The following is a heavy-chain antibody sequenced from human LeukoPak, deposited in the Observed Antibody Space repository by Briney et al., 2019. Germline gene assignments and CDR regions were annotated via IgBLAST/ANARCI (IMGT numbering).Heavy chain of an antibody. CDR3: ARDLAAAGTGFDY. V-gene: IGHV4-59*01. Sequence: SETLSLTCTVSGGSINSYYWSWIRQPPGKGLEWIGYIFYSGSTNYNPSLKSRVTISVDTSKNQFSLKLSSVTAADTAVYYCARDLAAAGTGFDYWGQGTLVTVSS. D-gene: IGHD6-13*01. CDR1: GGSINSYY. J-gene: IGHJ4*02. CDR2: IFYSGST.